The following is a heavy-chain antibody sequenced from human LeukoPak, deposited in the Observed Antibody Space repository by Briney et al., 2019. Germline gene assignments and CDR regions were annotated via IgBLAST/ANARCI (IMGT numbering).Heavy chain of an antibody. V-gene: IGHV4-38-2*01. J-gene: IGHJ5*02. CDR3: ARLEYYDFWSGYYASNWFDP. D-gene: IGHD3-3*01. Sequence: SETLSLTCAVSGYSISSGYYWGWIRQPPGKGLEWIGSIYHSGSTYYNPSLKSRVTTSVDTSKNQFSLKLSSVTAADTAVYYCARLEYYDFWSGYYASNWFDPWGQGTLVTDSS. CDR2: IYHSGST. CDR1: GYSISSGYY.